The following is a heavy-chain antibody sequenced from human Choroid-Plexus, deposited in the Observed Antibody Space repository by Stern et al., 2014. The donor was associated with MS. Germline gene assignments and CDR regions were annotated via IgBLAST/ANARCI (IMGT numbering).Heavy chain of an antibody. Sequence: VQLVQSGGGVVQPGRPLRLSCEASGFTFGGCAMHWVRQAPGKGLEWVAGVSYDGSNKYYAYSVKGRFTISRDNSQNTLYMQMSSLRPEDTAVYYCAKDRQYLTYFFDHWGQGSLVTVSS. D-gene: IGHD2/OR15-2a*01. V-gene: IGHV3-30*18. CDR2: VSYDGSNK. CDR1: GFTFGGCA. CDR3: AKDRQYLTYFFDH. J-gene: IGHJ5*02.